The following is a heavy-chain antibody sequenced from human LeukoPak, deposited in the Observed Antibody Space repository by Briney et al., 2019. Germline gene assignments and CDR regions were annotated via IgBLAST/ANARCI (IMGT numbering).Heavy chain of an antibody. J-gene: IGHJ4*02. Sequence: GESLKISCKGSGYSFTSYWIGWVRQMPGKGLEWMGIIYPGDSDTRYSPSFQGQVTISADKSISTAYLQWSSLKASDTAMYYCARPRRDYYDSSGYQPPDYWGRGTLVTVSS. CDR1: GYSFTSYW. D-gene: IGHD3-22*01. CDR2: IYPGDSDT. CDR3: ARPRRDYYDSSGYQPPDY. V-gene: IGHV5-51*01.